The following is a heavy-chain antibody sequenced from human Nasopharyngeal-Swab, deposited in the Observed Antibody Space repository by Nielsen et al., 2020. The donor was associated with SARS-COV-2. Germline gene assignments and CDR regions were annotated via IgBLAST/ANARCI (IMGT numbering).Heavy chain of an antibody. V-gene: IGHV7-4-1*02. D-gene: IGHD4-17*01. Sequence: WVRQAPGQGLEWMGWISSDSGSARYGQGSTGRYVLSLDTSVSTSDLQISSLRAEDTAVYYCARVDGDNRVYWGQGTLVTVSS. J-gene: IGHJ4*02. CDR2: ISSDSGSA. CDR3: ARVDGDNRVY.